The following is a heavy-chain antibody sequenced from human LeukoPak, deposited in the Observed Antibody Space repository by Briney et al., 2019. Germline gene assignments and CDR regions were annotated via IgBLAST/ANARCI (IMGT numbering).Heavy chain of an antibody. D-gene: IGHD3-3*01. CDR1: GFTFSDYY. CDR2: ISSSGSTI. CDR3: ARDSLYDFWSGYYYYGMDV. V-gene: IGHV3-11*01. J-gene: IGHJ6*02. Sequence: AGGSLRLSCAASGFTFSDYYMSWIRQAPGKGLEWVSYISSSGSTIYYADSVKGRFTISRDNAKNSLYLQMNSLRAEDTAVYYCARDSLYDFWSGYYYYGMDVWGQGTAVIVSS.